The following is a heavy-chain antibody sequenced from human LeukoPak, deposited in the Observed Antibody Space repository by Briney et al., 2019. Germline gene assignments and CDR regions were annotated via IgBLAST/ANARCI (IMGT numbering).Heavy chain of an antibody. CDR1: GGSFRGYY. Sequence: SETLSLTCAVYGGSFRGYYWSWIRQPPGKGLEWIGEINHSGSTNCNPSLKSRVTISVDTSKNQFSLKLSSVTAADTAVYYCARGSNTNGLAYWGQGTLVTVSS. CDR3: ARGSNTNGLAY. J-gene: IGHJ4*02. V-gene: IGHV4-34*01. D-gene: IGHD2-8*01. CDR2: INHSGST.